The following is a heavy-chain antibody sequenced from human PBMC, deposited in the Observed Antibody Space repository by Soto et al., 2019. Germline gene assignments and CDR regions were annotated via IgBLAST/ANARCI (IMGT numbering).Heavy chain of an antibody. CDR2: ISANNGNT. V-gene: IGHV1-18*01. D-gene: IGHD3-22*01. J-gene: IGHJ4*02. Sequence: QVQLVQSGAEVKKTGASVKVSCKASGYHFTSYGISWVRQAPGQGLERMGWISANNGNTNYTHKLQDRVTITTDTSTSTIDMKVRSLRSDDTAVYYCGGSDDYCDSSGYYYRIHYWGQGTLVTVSS. CDR3: GGSDDYCDSSGYYYRIHY. CDR1: GYHFTSYG.